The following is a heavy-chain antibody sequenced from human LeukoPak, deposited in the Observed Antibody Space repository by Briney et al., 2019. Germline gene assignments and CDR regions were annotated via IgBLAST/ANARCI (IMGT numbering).Heavy chain of an antibody. Sequence: ASQTLSLTCTVSGGSISSGSYYWSWIRQPAGKGLEWIGRICTSGSTNYNPSLKSRVTISVDTSKNQFSLKLSSVTAADTAVYYCARVGSTSRYVFDYWGQGTLVTVSS. CDR3: ARVGSTSRYVFDY. D-gene: IGHD2-2*01. V-gene: IGHV4-61*02. J-gene: IGHJ4*02. CDR1: GGSISSGSYY. CDR2: ICTSGST.